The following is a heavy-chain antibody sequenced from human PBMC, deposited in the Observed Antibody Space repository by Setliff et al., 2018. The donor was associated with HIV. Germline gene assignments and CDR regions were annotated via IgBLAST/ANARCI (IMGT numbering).Heavy chain of an antibody. D-gene: IGHD1-26*01. CDR1: GGSISSGSYY. V-gene: IGHV4-61*02. CDR3: ARDYSGNYYGYFDL. J-gene: IGHJ2*01. CDR2: IYTSGST. Sequence: PSETLSLTCTVSGGSISSGSYYWSWIRQPAGKGLEWIGRIYTSGSTNYNPSLESRVTISVDTSKNQFSLKLSSVTAADTAVYYCARDYSGNYYGYFDLWGRGTLVTVSS.